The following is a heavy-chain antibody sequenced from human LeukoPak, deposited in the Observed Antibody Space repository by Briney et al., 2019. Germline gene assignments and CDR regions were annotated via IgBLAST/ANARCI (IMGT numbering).Heavy chain of an antibody. Sequence: GGSLRLSCAASGFTFSSYEMNWVRQAPGKGLEWVSYISSSGSTIYYADSVKGRFTISRDSAKNSLYLQMNSLRAEDTAVYYCARPQYYDILTGGLDAFDIWGQGTMVTVSS. J-gene: IGHJ3*02. CDR2: ISSSGSTI. CDR1: GFTFSSYE. CDR3: ARPQYYDILTGGLDAFDI. V-gene: IGHV3-48*03. D-gene: IGHD3-9*01.